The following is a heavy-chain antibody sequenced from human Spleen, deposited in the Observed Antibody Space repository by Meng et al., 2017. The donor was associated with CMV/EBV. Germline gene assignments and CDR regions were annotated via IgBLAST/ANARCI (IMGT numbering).Heavy chain of an antibody. Sequence: SGYTFITYDITWVRQATGQGLEWMGWMNPKSGDTGYAQKFQGRVTFTRDTSITTAYMELSSLRSDDTAVYYCARSRATFGVVSRGFDPWGQGTLVTVSS. J-gene: IGHJ5*02. CDR1: GYTFITYD. V-gene: IGHV1-8*03. CDR2: MNPKSGDT. D-gene: IGHD3-3*01. CDR3: ARSRATFGVVSRGFDP.